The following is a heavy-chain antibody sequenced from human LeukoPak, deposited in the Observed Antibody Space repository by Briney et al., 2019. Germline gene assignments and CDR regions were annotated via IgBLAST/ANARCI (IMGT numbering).Heavy chain of an antibody. V-gene: IGHV4-4*02. CDR2: VHLSGRT. J-gene: IGHJ4*02. Sequence: SETLSLTCGVSGGSISSTNWWTRVRQPPGEGLEWIGEVHLSGRTNYNPSLESRVTMSVDMSENHISLKLTSVTAADTAVYYCAREGGPYRPLDYSGQGTLVTVSS. CDR3: AREGGPYRPLDY. CDR1: GGSISSTNW.